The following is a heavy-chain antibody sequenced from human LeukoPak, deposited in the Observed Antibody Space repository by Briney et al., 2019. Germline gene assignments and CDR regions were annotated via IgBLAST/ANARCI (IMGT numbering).Heavy chain of an antibody. CDR2: IKQDGSEK. CDR3: ASEPYDFWSGYYRPRIH. V-gene: IGHV3-7*01. Sequence: GGSLRLSCAASGFTFSSYWMSWVRQAPGKGLEWVANIKQDGSEKYYVDSVKGRFTISRDNAKNSLYLQMNSLRAEDTAVYYCASEPYDFWSGYYRPRIHWGQGTLVTVSS. CDR1: GFTFSSYW. J-gene: IGHJ4*02. D-gene: IGHD3-3*01.